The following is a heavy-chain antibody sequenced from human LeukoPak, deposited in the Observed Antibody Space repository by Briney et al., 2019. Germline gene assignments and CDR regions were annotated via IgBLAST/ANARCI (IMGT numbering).Heavy chain of an antibody. Sequence: KSGGSLRLSCAASGFTFSNAWMSWVRQAPGKGLEWVSSISSSSSCIYYADSVKGRFTISRDNAKNSLYLQMNSLRAEDTAVYYCAVSYDFWSGYTHWGQGTLVTVSS. J-gene: IGHJ4*02. D-gene: IGHD3-3*01. CDR1: GFTFSNAW. CDR2: ISSSSSCI. V-gene: IGHV3-21*01. CDR3: AVSYDFWSGYTH.